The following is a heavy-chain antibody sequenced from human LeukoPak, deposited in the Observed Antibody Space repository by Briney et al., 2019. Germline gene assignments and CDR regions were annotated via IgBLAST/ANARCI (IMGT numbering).Heavy chain of an antibody. CDR1: GYTLTELS. CDR3: ATDSAEYSSRAPGDFQH. Sequence: ASVTVSCTVSGYTLTELSMHWGRQAPGKGMEGMGGFNPEDGETIYAQKFQGRVTMTEDTSTDTAYMELSSLRSEDTAVYYCATDSAEYSSRAPGDFQHWGQGTLVTVSS. V-gene: IGHV1-24*01. CDR2: FNPEDGET. D-gene: IGHD6-13*01. J-gene: IGHJ1*01.